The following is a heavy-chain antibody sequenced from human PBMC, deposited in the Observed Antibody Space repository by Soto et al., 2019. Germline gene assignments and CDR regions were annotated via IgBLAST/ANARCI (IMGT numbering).Heavy chain of an antibody. CDR1: GYTFTSYG. D-gene: IGHD4-17*01. Sequence: ASVKVSCKASGYTFTSYGISWVRQAPGQGLEWMGWISAYNGNTNYAQKLQGRVTMTTDTSTSTAYMELSSLRSEDMAVYYCARTRDDYGGNSGFDPWGQGTLVTVSS. CDR2: ISAYNGNT. V-gene: IGHV1-18*03. CDR3: ARTRDDYGGNSGFDP. J-gene: IGHJ5*02.